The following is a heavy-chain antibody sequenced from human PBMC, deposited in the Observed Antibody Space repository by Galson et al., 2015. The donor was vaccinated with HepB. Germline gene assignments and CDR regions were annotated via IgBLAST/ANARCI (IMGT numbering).Heavy chain of an antibody. D-gene: IGHD5-18*01. CDR1: GFTFSSYT. CDR2: ISSSSSYT. CDR3: ATVIIGSSFGVLDY. J-gene: IGHJ4*02. Sequence: SLRLSCAASGFTFSSYTMNWVRQAPGKGLEWVSSISSSSSYTYYADSVKGQFTISRDNAKNSLYLQMNSLRAEDTAVYYCATVIIGSSFGVLDYWGQGTLVT. V-gene: IGHV3-21*04.